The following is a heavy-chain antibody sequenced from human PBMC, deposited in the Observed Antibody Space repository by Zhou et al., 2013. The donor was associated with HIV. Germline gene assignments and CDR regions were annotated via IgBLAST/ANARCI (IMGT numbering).Heavy chain of an antibody. D-gene: IGHD6-13*01. J-gene: IGHJ5*02. V-gene: IGHV4-38-2*02. CDR3: AREVYILAAGMFDT. Sequence: VQLQESGPGLVKPSETLSLTCAVSNSSISSPYYWGWLRQSPGTGLEWIGTVSHRGNTYYNPSLESRVTISVDTSKSQFSLKLRSVTAADTAVYYCAREVYILAAGMFDTWGQGTLVHRLL. CDR1: NSSISSPYY. CDR2: VSHRGNT.